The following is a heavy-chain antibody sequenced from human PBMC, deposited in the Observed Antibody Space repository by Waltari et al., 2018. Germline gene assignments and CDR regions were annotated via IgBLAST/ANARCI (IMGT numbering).Heavy chain of an antibody. CDR3: ARDPSVAGYYFDY. J-gene: IGHJ4*02. D-gene: IGHD6-19*01. CDR2: IWYDGSKR. CDR1: GFTFSNYG. Sequence: QVQLVESGGGVVQPGRSLRLSCAASGFTFSNYGMHCVRQAPGKGLEWVAVIWYDGSKRYYADSVKGRFTISRDNSKNTLYLQMNSLRAEDTAVYYCARDPSVAGYYFDYWGQGTLVTVSS. V-gene: IGHV3-33*01.